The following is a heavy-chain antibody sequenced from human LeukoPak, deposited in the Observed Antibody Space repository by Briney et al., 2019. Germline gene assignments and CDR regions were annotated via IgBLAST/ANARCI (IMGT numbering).Heavy chain of an antibody. Sequence: ESGPGLVKPSETLSLTCTVSGGSISSSSNFWGWIRQPPGKGLEWIGSISYSGSTYYNPSLKSRVTVSVDTSNNQFSLKLSSVTAADTALYYCASTWIQLWFVNYWGQGTLVTVSS. J-gene: IGHJ4*02. V-gene: IGHV4-39*01. CDR3: ASTWIQLWFVNY. CDR2: ISYSGST. D-gene: IGHD5-18*01. CDR1: GGSISSSSNF.